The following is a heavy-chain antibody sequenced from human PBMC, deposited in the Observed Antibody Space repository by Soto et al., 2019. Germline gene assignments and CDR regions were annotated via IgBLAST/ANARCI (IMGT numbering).Heavy chain of an antibody. CDR2: INHSGST. J-gene: IGHJ4*02. Sequence: SETLSLTCAVYGGSFSGYYWSWIRQPPGKGLEWIGEINHSGSTNYNPSLKSRVTISVDTSKNQFSLKLSSVTAADTAVYYCVRGRYYATGSYLIEYWGQGTLVT. CDR3: VRGRYYATGSYLIEY. V-gene: IGHV4-34*01. CDR1: GGSFSGYY. D-gene: IGHD3-10*01.